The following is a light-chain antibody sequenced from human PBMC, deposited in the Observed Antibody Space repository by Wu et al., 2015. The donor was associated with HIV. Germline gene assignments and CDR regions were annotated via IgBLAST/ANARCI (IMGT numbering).Light chain of an antibody. CDR1: QSVGTC. V-gene: IGKV3-20*01. CDR2: GAS. J-gene: IGKJ4*01. CDR3: QQCDSSLT. Sequence: EIVLTQSPGTLSLSPGERATLSCRASQSVGTCLAWYQQKPGQAPRLLIYGASSRATDIPDRFSGSGSGTDFTLTISRLEPEDFAVYYCQQCDSSLTFGGGTKVEIK.